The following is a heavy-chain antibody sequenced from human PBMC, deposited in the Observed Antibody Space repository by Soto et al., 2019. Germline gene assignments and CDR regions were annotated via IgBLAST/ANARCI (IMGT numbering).Heavy chain of an antibody. J-gene: IGHJ2*01. CDR1: GFTFGDYG. D-gene: IGHD4-17*01. CDR3: TRDRWDYGDPKWYLDL. V-gene: IGHV3-49*03. CDR2: IRSKSYGKTT. Sequence: GGSLRLSCSTSGFTFGDYGMTWFRQAPGKGLEWVGLIRSKSYGKTTEYAASATGRFTISRDDSKRIAYLQMNSLKADDTAVYYCTRDRWDYGDPKWYLDLWGRGTLVTVSS.